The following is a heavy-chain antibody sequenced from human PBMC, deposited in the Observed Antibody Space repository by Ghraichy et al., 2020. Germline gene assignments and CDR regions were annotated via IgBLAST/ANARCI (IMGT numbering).Heavy chain of an antibody. CDR1: GDSLSNNDVA. CDR3: ARGRHNTFDI. Sequence: SQTLSLTCVISGDSLSNNDVAWNWIRQSPSRGLEWLGRTYRMASGYAESVKARTAITPDTSKNQFSLRLNSVTPDDTAVDYRARGRHNTFDIWGQGIMVTVSS. D-gene: IGHD2/OR15-2a*01. J-gene: IGHJ3*02. V-gene: IGHV6-1*01. CDR2: TYRMAS.